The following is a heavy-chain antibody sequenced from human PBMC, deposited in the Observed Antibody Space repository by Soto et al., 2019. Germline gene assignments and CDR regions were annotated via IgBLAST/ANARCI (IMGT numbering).Heavy chain of an antibody. CDR3: ARAKGYCSGGSCYSQHPNYYYGMDV. CDR1: GFTFSSYG. CDR2: IWYDGSNK. J-gene: IGHJ6*02. D-gene: IGHD2-15*01. V-gene: IGHV3-33*08. Sequence: PGGSLRLSCAVSGFTFSSYGMHWVRQAPGKGLEWVAVIWYDGSNKYYADSVKGRFTISRDNSKNTLYLQMNSLRAEDTAVYYCARAKGYCSGGSCYSQHPNYYYGMDVWGQGTTVTVSS.